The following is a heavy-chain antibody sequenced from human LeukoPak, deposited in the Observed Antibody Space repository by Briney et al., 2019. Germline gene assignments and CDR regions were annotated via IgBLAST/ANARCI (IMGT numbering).Heavy chain of an antibody. V-gene: IGHV3-7*03. J-gene: IGHJ4*02. D-gene: IGHD3-10*01. CDR1: GFTFSSHW. CDR2: IKRDGSEK. Sequence: PGGSLRLSCAASGFTFSSHWMSWVRQAPGKGLEWVANIKRDGSEKNYVDSVKGRFTISRDNAKNSLYLQMNSLRAEDTAVYYCAKRGPGSPQSGKYYFDYWGQGTLVTVSS. CDR3: AKRGPGSPQSGKYYFDY.